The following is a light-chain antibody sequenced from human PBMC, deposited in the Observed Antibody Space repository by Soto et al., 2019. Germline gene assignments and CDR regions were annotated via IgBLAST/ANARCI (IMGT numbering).Light chain of an antibody. CDR3: RQYGSSPYT. CDR2: DAS. Sequence: EIVLTQSPATLSLSPGERATLSCGASQSVSRSYLAWYQQKPGLAPRLLIYDASSRATGIPDRFSGSGSGTDFTLTISRLEPEEFAVYYWRQYGSSPYTFGQGTKLEIK. J-gene: IGKJ2*01. V-gene: IGKV3D-20*01. CDR1: QSVSRSY.